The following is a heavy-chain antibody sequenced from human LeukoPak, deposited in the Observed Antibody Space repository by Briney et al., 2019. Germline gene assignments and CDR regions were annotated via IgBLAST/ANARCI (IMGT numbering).Heavy chain of an antibody. V-gene: IGHV3-33*01. J-gene: IGHJ4*02. D-gene: IGHD3-22*01. CDR2: IWYDGSNK. CDR3: ARGPLGWLEFDDY. Sequence: PGGSLRLSCAASGFTFSSYGMHWVRQAPGKGLEWVAVIWYDGSNKYYADSVKGRFTISRDNSKNTLYLQMNSLRAEDTAVYYCARGPLGWLEFDDYWGQGTLVTVSS. CDR1: GFTFSSYG.